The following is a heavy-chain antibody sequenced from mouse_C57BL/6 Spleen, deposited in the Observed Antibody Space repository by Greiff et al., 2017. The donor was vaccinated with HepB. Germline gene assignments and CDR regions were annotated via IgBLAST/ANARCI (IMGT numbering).Heavy chain of an antibody. CDR1: GFTFSSYA. D-gene: IGHD4-1*01. CDR3: AREDWDGAWFAY. V-gene: IGHV5-4*01. CDR2: ISDGGSYT. Sequence: EVQVVESGGGLVKPGGSLKLSCAASGFTFSSYAMSWVRQTPEKRLEWVATISDGGSYTYYPDNVKGRFTISRDNAKNNLYLQMSHLKSEDTAMYYCAREDWDGAWFAYWGQGTLVTVSA. J-gene: IGHJ3*01.